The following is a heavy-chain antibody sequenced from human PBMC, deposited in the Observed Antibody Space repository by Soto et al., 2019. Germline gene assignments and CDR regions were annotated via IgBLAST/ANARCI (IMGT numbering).Heavy chain of an antibody. CDR1: GVSISNDVYY. D-gene: IGHD4-17*01. V-gene: IGHV4-31*03. CDR2: IYYTGST. Sequence: SETLSLTCTVSGVSISNDVYYWTWIRQYPGKGLEWVGYIYYTGSTYYNPSLTSRVMMSVDTSKNQFSLKLSSVTAADTAVYYCARQEYGDYVFLDYWGQGTLVTVSS. CDR3: ARQEYGDYVFLDY. J-gene: IGHJ4*02.